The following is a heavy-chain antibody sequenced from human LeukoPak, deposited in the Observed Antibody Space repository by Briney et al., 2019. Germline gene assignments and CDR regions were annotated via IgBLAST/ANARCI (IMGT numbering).Heavy chain of an antibody. D-gene: IGHD2-2*01. J-gene: IGHJ4*02. CDR3: ARDVGKYFSSTSCQYYFAY. CDR2: INHSGST. CDR1: GGSFSGYY. Sequence: PSETLSLTCAVYGGSFSGYYWSWIRQPPGKGLEWIGEINHSGSTNYNPSLKSRVTISVDTSKNQFSLKLSSVTAADTAVYYCARDVGKYFSSTSCQYYFAYGGQGPRVPVPS. V-gene: IGHV4-34*01.